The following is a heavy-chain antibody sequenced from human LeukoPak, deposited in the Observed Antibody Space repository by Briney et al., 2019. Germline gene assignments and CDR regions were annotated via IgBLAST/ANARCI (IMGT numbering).Heavy chain of an antibody. Sequence: ASVKVSCKASGYTFTGYYMHWVRQAPGQGLEWMGWINPNSGGTNYAQKFQGRVTMTRDTSISTAYMELSSLRSEDTAVYYCARTPNGYCSSTSCVGWFDYWGQGTLVTVSS. CDR3: ARTPNGYCSSTSCVGWFDY. CDR1: GYTFTGYY. D-gene: IGHD2-2*01. V-gene: IGHV1-2*02. J-gene: IGHJ4*02. CDR2: INPNSGGT.